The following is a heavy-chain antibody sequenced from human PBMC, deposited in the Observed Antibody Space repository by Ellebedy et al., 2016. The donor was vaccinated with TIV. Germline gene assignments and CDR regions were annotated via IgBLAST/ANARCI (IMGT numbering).Heavy chain of an antibody. CDR3: ARGKSGTYIHHAFDS. V-gene: IGHV3-23*01. CDR1: GFTFTSFA. J-gene: IGHJ4*02. Sequence: PGGSLRLSCAASGFTFTSFAMSWVRQAPGKGLEWVSTISHTGTRTYYADSVEGRFTISRDTSKKTLYLQMNSLRAEDTAIYHCARGKSGTYIHHAFDSWGQGTLVTVSS. D-gene: IGHD1-14*01. CDR2: ISHTGTRT.